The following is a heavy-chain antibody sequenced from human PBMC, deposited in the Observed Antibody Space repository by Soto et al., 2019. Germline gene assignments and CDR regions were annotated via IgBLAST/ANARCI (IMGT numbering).Heavy chain of an antibody. Sequence: QVQLVQSGAEVKKPGSSVKVSCKASGGTFSSYAISWVRQAPGQGLEWMGGIIPIFGTANYAQKFQGRVTITADKSTSTGYMELSSLRSEDTAVYYCAREGGQVIVATIGWHNWFDPWGQGTLVTVSS. CDR3: AREGGQVIVATIGWHNWFDP. J-gene: IGHJ5*02. CDR1: GGTFSSYA. D-gene: IGHD5-12*01. V-gene: IGHV1-69*06. CDR2: IIPIFGTA.